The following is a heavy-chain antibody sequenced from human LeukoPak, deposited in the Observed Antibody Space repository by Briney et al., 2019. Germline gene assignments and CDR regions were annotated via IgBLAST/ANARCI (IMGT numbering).Heavy chain of an antibody. CDR3: AKEKEGSGSYHVDY. Sequence: GGSLRLSCAASGFTSSSYAMSGVRQAPGKGLEWVSAIRDSGFTFYADSVKGRFTISRDNSKNTVFLQMNSVRAEDTAVYYCAKEKEGSGSYHVDYWGQGTLVTVSS. CDR1: GFTSSSYA. V-gene: IGHV3-23*01. CDR2: IRDSGFT. J-gene: IGHJ4*02. D-gene: IGHD3-10*01.